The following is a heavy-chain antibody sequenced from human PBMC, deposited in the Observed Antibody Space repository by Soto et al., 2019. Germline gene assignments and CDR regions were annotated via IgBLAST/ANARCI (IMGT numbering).Heavy chain of an antibody. CDR1: GGSLTTYY. D-gene: IGHD5-18*01. J-gene: IGHJ6*02. Sequence: SETLSLTCPVAGGSLTTYYWGWIRQHPGKGLEWIGNIFDNGNTNYNPSLKSRVTISVDKSKNQFSLKLSSVTAADTAVYYCARMPSVLDTPTNYYYYYGMDVWGQGTTVTVSS. CDR3: ARMPSVLDTPTNYYYYYGMDV. V-gene: IGHV4-59*12. CDR2: IFDNGNT.